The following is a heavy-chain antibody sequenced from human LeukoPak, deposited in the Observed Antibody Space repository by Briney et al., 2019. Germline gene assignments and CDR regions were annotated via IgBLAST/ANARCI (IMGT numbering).Heavy chain of an antibody. CDR3: ARVLGYYYDSSGSWAFDI. V-gene: IGHV4-30-4*01. CDR1: GGSISSGDYY. J-gene: IGHJ3*02. CDR2: IYYSGST. D-gene: IGHD3-22*01. Sequence: SQTLSLACTVSGGSISSGDYYWSWIRQPPGKGLEWIGYIYYSGSTYYNPSLKSRVTISVDTSKNQFSLKLSSVTAADTAVYYCARVLGYYYDSSGSWAFDIWGQGTMVTVSS.